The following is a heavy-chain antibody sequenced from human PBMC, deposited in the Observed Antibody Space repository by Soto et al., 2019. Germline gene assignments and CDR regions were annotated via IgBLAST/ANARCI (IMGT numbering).Heavy chain of an antibody. CDR1: GGSISSGDYY. CDR2: IYYSGST. J-gene: IGHJ4*02. CDR3: ARDNGDYAVDY. V-gene: IGHV4-61*08. D-gene: IGHD4-17*01. Sequence: PSETLSLTCTVSGGSISSGDYYWIWIRQHPGKGLDWIGYIYYSGSTNYNPSLKSRVTISVDTSKNQFSLKLSSVTAADTAVYYCARDNGDYAVDYWGQGTLVTVSS.